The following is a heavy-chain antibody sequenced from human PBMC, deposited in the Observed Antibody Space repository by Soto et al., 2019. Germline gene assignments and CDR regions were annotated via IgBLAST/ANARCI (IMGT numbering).Heavy chain of an antibody. D-gene: IGHD3-3*01. J-gene: IGHJ6*02. CDR2: IIPIFGTA. CDR1: GGTFSSYA. Sequence: ASVKVSCKASGGTFSSYAISWVRQAPGQGLEWMGGIIPIFGTANYAQKFQGRVTITADESTSTAYMELSSLRSEDTAVYYCASKERGSITIFGVVTTGVGMDVWGQGTTVTVSS. V-gene: IGHV1-69*13. CDR3: ASKERGSITIFGVVTTGVGMDV.